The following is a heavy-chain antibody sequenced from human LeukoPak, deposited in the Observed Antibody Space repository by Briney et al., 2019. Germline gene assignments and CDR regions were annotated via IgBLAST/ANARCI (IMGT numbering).Heavy chain of an antibody. Sequence: GGSLRLSCAASGFTFSNAWMSWVRQAPGKGLEWVGRIKSKTDGGTTDYAAPVKGRFTISRNDSKNTLYLQMNSLKTEDTAVYYCTTRIVVVVAATRVDAFDIWGQGTMVTVSS. J-gene: IGHJ3*02. CDR3: TTRIVVVVAATRVDAFDI. D-gene: IGHD2-15*01. CDR2: IKSKTDGGTT. CDR1: GFTFSNAW. V-gene: IGHV3-15*01.